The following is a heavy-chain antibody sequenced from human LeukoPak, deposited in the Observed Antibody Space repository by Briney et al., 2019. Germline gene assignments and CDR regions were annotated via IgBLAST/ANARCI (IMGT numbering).Heavy chain of an antibody. D-gene: IGHD2-15*01. V-gene: IGHV1-46*01. Sequence: ASVKVSCKASGYTPTSDYMHWVPHAPEQRGEWMGIINPSGLSTSYAQKFQGRVTMTRGTSTSTVYMELSSLRSEDTAVYYCARDPPVCSGGSCYSASYFDYWGQGTLVTVSS. CDR2: INPSGLST. CDR1: GYTPTSDY. J-gene: IGHJ4*02. CDR3: ARDPPVCSGGSCYSASYFDY.